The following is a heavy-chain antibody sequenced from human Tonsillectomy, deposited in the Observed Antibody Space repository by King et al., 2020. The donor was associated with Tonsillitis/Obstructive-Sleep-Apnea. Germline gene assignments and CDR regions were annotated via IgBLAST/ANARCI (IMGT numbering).Heavy chain of an antibody. D-gene: IGHD2-15*01. CDR1: GFTFSTYA. Sequence: VQLVESGGGLVQPGGSLRLTCSASGFTFSTYALSWGRQAPGKGLEWGSGSIGSGGSPYHADSVEGRVTISRDNSKNTLYLQMNSLSAEDTAVFYCAKDYCSGGSCYSSYWYFDLWGRGTLVTVSS. CDR3: AKDYCSGGSCYSSYWYFDL. V-gene: IGHV3-23*04. CDR2: SIGSGGSP. J-gene: IGHJ2*01.